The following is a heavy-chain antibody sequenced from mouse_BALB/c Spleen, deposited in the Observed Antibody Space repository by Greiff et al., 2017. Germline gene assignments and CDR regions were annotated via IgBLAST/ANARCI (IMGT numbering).Heavy chain of an antibody. D-gene: IGHD2-3*01. CDR2: ISSGSSTI. V-gene: IGHV5-17*02. CDR1: GFTFSSFG. CDR3: AREGIYDGYYFDY. Sequence: EVQVVESGGGLVQPGGSRKLSCAASGFTFSSFGMHWVRQAPEKGLEWVAYISSGSSTIYSADTVKGRFTISRDNPKNTLFLQMTSLRSEDTAMYYCAREGIYDGYYFDYWGQGTTLTVSS. J-gene: IGHJ2*01.